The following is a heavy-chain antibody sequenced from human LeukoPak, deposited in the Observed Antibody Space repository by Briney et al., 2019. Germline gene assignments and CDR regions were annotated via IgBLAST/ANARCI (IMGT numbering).Heavy chain of an antibody. D-gene: IGHD6-13*01. Sequence: PGGSLRLSCTASGFTFGDYAMSWFRQAPGKGLEWVGFIRSKAYGGTTECAASVKGRFTISRDDSKSIAYLQMNSLKTEDTAVYYCARFGHVWYSSSWRGPTYMDVWGKGTTVTVSS. V-gene: IGHV3-49*03. CDR3: ARFGHVWYSSSWRGPTYMDV. CDR1: GFTFGDYA. J-gene: IGHJ6*03. CDR2: IRSKAYGGTT.